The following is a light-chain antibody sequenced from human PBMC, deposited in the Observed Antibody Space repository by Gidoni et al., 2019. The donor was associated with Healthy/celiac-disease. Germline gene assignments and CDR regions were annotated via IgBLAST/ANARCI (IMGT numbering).Light chain of an antibody. CDR1: QSVLYSSNNKNY. Sequence: DIVMTQSPVPPPAPLGEGATINCKSSQSVLYSSNNKNYLAWYQQKPGQPPTLLIYWASTRESGVPDRFSGSGSGADFTLTISSLQAEDVAVYYCQQYYSTPPLTFGGGTKVEIK. CDR3: QQYYSTPPLT. CDR2: WAS. J-gene: IGKJ4*01. V-gene: IGKV4-1*01.